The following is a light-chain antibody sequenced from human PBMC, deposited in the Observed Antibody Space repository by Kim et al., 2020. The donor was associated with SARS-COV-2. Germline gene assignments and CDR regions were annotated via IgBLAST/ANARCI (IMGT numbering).Light chain of an antibody. CDR1: QGIRNY. Sequence: DIQMTQSPSSLSASVGDRVTITCRASQGIRNYLAWIQQKPGKAPKPLIYAASLLESGVTSKFSGSGSGTDFTLTISSLQPEDFATYYYQQYKSYPLTFGGGTKMDIK. CDR2: AAS. J-gene: IGKJ4*01. V-gene: IGKV1-16*02. CDR3: QQYKSYPLT.